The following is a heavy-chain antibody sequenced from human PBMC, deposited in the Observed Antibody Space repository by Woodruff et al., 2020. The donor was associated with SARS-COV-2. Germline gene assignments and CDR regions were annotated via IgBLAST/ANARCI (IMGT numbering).Heavy chain of an antibody. J-gene: IGHJ6*03. D-gene: IGHD3-10*01. V-gene: IGHV3-11*06. CDR3: ARVANRFGEFEDYYYYYMDV. Sequence: FTISRDNAKNSLYLQMNSLRAEDTAVYYCARVANRFGEFEDYYYYYMDVWGKGTTVTVSS.